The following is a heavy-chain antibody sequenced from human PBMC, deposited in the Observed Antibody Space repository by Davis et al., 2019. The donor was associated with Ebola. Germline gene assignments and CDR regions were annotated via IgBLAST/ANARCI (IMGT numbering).Heavy chain of an antibody. V-gene: IGHV3-23*01. CDR3: VKGAFSMPLDF. J-gene: IGHJ4*02. Sequence: GESLKISCVASGFTFNSFAMSWVRQAPGKGLEWVSTITSSGGSTYYADSVKGRFSVSRDSSRSTLSLQMNSLRAEDTAVYYCVKGAFSMPLDFWGQGTLVTVSS. CDR1: GFTFNSFA. D-gene: IGHD2-2*01. CDR2: ITSSGGST.